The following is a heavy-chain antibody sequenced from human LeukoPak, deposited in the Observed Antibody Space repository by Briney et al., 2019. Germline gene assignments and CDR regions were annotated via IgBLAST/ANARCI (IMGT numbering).Heavy chain of an antibody. V-gene: IGHV3-20*04. CDR3: ARAFGHCSSTSCRDGYYFDY. Sequence: GGSLRLSCAASGFTFDDYDMSWVRQAPGKGLEWVSGINWNGGSTGYADSVKGRFTISRDNAKNSLYLQMNSLRAEDTALYYCARAFGHCSSTSCRDGYYFDYWGQGTLVTVSS. CDR2: INWNGGST. CDR1: GFTFDDYD. J-gene: IGHJ4*02. D-gene: IGHD2-2*01.